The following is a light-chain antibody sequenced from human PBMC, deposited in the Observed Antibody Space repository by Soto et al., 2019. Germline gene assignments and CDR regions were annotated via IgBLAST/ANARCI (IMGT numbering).Light chain of an antibody. CDR1: SSNIGSNT. CDR2: NNN. J-gene: IGLJ2*01. V-gene: IGLV1-44*01. CDR3: AAWDDSLNGVV. Sequence: QSVLTQPPSASGTPGQRVTISCSGSSSNIGSNTVNWYQQLPGTAPKLLIYNNNQWPSGVPDRFSASKSGTSASLAISGLQSEDEADYYCAAWDDSLNGVVFGGGTKLTVL.